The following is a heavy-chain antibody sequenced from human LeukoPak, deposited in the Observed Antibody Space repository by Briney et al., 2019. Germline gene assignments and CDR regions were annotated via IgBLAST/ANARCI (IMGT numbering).Heavy chain of an antibody. CDR3: ARVITPRRWVKNGIAARTGARVFDY. V-gene: IGHV3-7*01. J-gene: IGHJ4*02. CDR2: IKQDGSEK. CDR1: GFTFSNYW. D-gene: IGHD6-6*01. Sequence: GGSLRLSCAASGFTFSNYWMSWVRQAPGKGLEWVANIKQDGSEKYYVDSVKGRFTISRDNAKNSLYLQMNSLRAEDTAVYYCARVITPRRWVKNGIAARTGARVFDYWGQGTLVTVSS.